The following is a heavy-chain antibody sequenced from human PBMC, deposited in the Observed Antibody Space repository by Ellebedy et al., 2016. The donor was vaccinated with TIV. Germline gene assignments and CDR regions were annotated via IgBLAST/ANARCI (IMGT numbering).Heavy chain of an antibody. CDR2: ISWNSGSI. V-gene: IGHV3-9*01. D-gene: IGHD1-26*01. J-gene: IGHJ6*03. CDR3: AKGPTTRYYYMDV. CDR1: GFSFDDYA. Sequence: SLKISXAASGFSFDDYAMHWVRQAPGKGLEWVSGISWNSGSIGYADSVKGRFTISRDNAKNSLYLQMNSLRAEDTALYYCAKGPTTRYYYMDVWGKGTTVTVSS.